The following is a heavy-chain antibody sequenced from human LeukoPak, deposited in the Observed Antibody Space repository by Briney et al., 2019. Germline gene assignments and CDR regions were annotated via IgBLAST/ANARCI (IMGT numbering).Heavy chain of an antibody. CDR2: ISDSGSTA. Sequence: GGSLRLSCGASGFTFSNYAMSWVRQAPGKGLEWVSGISDSGSTAFYADSVKGRFTSSRDNPKSTLYLQMNSLRAEDTAVYYCARDRKWFGDYWGQGTLVTVSS. CDR3: ARDRKWFGDY. J-gene: IGHJ4*02. CDR1: GFTFSNYA. D-gene: IGHD3-10*01. V-gene: IGHV3-23*01.